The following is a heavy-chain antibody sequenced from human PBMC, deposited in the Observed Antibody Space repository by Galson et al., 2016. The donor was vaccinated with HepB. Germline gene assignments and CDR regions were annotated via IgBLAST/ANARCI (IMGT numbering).Heavy chain of an antibody. D-gene: IGHD3-10*01. CDR1: GFRFSTYA. CDR2: ITGTTFAT. CDR3: AKGSYYGSAYLYGLDV. Sequence: SLRLSCAASGFRFSTYAMTWVRPAPGQGLAWVSGITGTTFATYYADSVRGRFTISRDNSNHMLYLHMNSLRAEDTAVYYCAKGSYYGSAYLYGLDVWGQGTTVTVSS. J-gene: IGHJ6*02. V-gene: IGHV3-23*01.